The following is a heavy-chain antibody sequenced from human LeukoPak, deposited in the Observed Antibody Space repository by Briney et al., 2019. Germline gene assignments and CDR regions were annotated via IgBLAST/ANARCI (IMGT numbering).Heavy chain of an antibody. D-gene: IGHD3-3*01. CDR1: GGTFSNYA. CDR3: ARRFGDFWSGFDY. J-gene: IGHJ4*02. Sequence: ASVKVSCKPSGGTFSNYAISWVRQAPGQGLEWMGGIIPMFGTANYAQKFQGRLTIIADDSTSTAYMELSSLKSEDTAVYYCARRFGDFWSGFDYWGQGTLVAVSS. CDR2: IIPMFGTA. V-gene: IGHV1-69*01.